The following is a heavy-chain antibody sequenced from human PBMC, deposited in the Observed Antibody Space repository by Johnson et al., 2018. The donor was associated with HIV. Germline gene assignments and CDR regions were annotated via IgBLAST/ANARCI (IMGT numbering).Heavy chain of an antibody. CDR3: AKDERAAAGTRGLDAFDI. D-gene: IGHD6-13*01. J-gene: IGHJ3*02. Sequence: QVQLVESGGGLVQPGRSLRLSCAASGFTFRSYAMHWVRQAPGKGLEWVAVISYDGKSTYYADSVKGRFTISRDNSKNTLYLQMNSLRAEDTAVYYCAKDERAAAGTRGLDAFDIWGQGTMVTVSS. CDR2: ISYDGKST. V-gene: IGHV3-30*04. CDR1: GFTFRSYA.